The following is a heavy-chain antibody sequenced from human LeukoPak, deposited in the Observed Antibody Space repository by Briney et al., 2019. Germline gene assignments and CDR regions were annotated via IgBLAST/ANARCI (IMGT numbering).Heavy chain of an antibody. CDR1: GYTFTSYY. CDR2: INPSGGST. V-gene: IGHV1-46*01. CDR3: ARTYYYDSSGYSTALDAFDI. J-gene: IGHJ3*02. D-gene: IGHD3-22*01. Sequence: GASVKVSCKASGYTFTSYYMHWVRQAPGQGLEWMGIINPSGGSTSYAQKFQGRVTMTRDMSTSTVYMELSSLRSEDAAVYYCARTYYYDSSGYSTALDAFDIWGQGTMATVSS.